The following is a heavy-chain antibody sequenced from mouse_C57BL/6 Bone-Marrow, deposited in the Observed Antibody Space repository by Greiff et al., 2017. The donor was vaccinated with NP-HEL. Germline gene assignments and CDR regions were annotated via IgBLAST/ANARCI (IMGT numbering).Heavy chain of an antibody. V-gene: IGHV2-2*01. D-gene: IGHD2-4*01. J-gene: IGHJ4*01. CDR2: IWSGGST. CDR3: ARKRENDSLYYYAMDY. CDR1: GFSLTSYG. Sequence: VQRVESGPGLVQPSQSLSITCTVSGFSLTSYGVHWVRQSPGKGLEWLGVIWSGGSTDYNAAFISKLSLSKDNSKSQVFFKMNRLQAVDTAIYYGARKRENDSLYYYAMDYWGQGTSVTVSS.